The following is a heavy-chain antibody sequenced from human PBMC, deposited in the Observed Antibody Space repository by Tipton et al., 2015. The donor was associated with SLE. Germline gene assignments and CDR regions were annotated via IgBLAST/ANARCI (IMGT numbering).Heavy chain of an antibody. D-gene: IGHD3-10*01. V-gene: IGHV4-39*07. CDR3: ARAVLVRGGAFDI. J-gene: IGHJ3*02. CDR1: GGSISSSSYY. CDR2: IYYSGST. Sequence: TLSLTCTVSGGSISSSSYYWGWIRQPPGKGLEWIGSIYYSGSTNYNPSLKSRVTISVDTSKNQFSLKLSSVTAADTAVYYCARAVLVRGGAFDIWGQGTMVTVSS.